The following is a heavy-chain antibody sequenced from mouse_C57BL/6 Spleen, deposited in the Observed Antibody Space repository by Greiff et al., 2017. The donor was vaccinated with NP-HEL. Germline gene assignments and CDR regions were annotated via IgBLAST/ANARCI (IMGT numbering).Heavy chain of an antibody. CDR2: IRNKANGYTT. D-gene: IGHD3-2*02. Sequence: EVKLVESGGGLVQPGGSLSLSCAASGFTFTDYYMSWVRQPPGKALEWLGFIRNKANGYTTEYSASVKGRFTISRDNSQSILYLQMNALRAEDSATYYCARSDSSGYCAMDYWGQGTSVTVSS. V-gene: IGHV7-3*01. CDR3: ARSDSSGYCAMDY. J-gene: IGHJ4*01. CDR1: GFTFTDYY.